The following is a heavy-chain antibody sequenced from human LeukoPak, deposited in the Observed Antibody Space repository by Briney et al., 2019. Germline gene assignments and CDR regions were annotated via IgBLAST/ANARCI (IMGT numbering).Heavy chain of an antibody. D-gene: IGHD5-18*01. Sequence: GGSLRLSCAASGFTFSSYSMNWVRQAPGKGLEWVSSIGSSSSYIYYADSVKGRFTISRDNAKNSLYLQMNSLRAEDTAVYYCAKLGSSYSYGSEYFQHWGQGTLVTVSS. CDR3: AKLGSSYSYGSEYFQH. V-gene: IGHV3-21*04. CDR1: GFTFSSYS. J-gene: IGHJ1*01. CDR2: IGSSSSYI.